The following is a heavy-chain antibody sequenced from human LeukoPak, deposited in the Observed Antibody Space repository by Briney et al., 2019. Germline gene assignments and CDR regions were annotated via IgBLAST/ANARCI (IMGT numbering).Heavy chain of an antibody. CDR3: AKAVYGSEQNNWFDP. CDR2: INWNGGSI. J-gene: IGHJ5*02. D-gene: IGHD3-10*01. V-gene: IGHV3-20*04. Sequence: PGGSLRLSCAASGFTFDNYGMSWVRLAPGKGLEWVSGINWNGGSIGYAHSVKGRFTISRDNAKNSLYLQMNSLRAEDTALYYCAKAVYGSEQNNWFDPWGQGTLVTVSS. CDR1: GFTFDNYG.